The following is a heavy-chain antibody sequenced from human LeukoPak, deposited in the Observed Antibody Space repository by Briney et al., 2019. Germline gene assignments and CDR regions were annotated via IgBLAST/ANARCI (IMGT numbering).Heavy chain of an antibody. CDR3: ARVNTISSFDY. CDR1: GGSISSGVYY. D-gene: IGHD5-24*01. J-gene: IGHJ4*02. CDR2: IYYTGTT. Sequence: PSETLSLTCTVSGGSISSGVYYWSWIRQHPGKGLEWIGYIYYTGTTYYNPSLKSRITISVDTSKNQFSLKLSSVTAADTAIYYCARVNTISSFDYWGQGTLVTVSS. V-gene: IGHV4-31*03.